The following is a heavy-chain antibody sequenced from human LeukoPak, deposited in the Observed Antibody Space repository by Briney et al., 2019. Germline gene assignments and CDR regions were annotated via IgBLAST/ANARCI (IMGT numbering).Heavy chain of an antibody. CDR3: ARQIWRGDRNYFDF. J-gene: IGHJ4*02. Sequence: SETLSLTCTVSGDSISSSSYYWGWIRQPPGKGLEWIGSVYHSGSTYQNPSLKSRITISVDTSKSQFSLKLKYVTAADTAVYYCARQIWRGDRNYFDFWGQGTLVIVSS. CDR1: GDSISSSSYY. D-gene: IGHD3-3*01. V-gene: IGHV4-39*01. CDR2: VYHSGST.